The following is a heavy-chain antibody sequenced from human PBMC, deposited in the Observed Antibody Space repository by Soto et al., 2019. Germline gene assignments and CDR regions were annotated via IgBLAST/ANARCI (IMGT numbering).Heavy chain of an antibody. CDR3: ARAVQPSIPHYYGMDV. J-gene: IGHJ6*02. Sequence: EVQLVESGGGLVKPGGSLRLSCAASGFSFSKYSMNWVRQAPGKGLEWVASISSTTSYIYYGDSVKGRFTISRDNAKNSLYLQMNGLRAEDTAVYYCARAVQPSIPHYYGMDVWGQGTTVTVSS. CDR1: GFSFSKYS. D-gene: IGHD2-2*02. CDR2: ISSTTSYI. V-gene: IGHV3-21*02.